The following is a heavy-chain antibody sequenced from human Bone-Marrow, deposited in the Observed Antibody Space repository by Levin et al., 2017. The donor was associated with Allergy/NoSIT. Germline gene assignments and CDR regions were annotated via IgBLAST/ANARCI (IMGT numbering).Heavy chain of an antibody. CDR1: GFAFSNYW. J-gene: IGHJ4*02. V-gene: IGHV3-74*01. D-gene: IGHD3-10*01. CDR3: ARDPFAYNFGSGSYLDY. CDR2: INRGGSST. Sequence: GGSLRLSCAASGFAFSNYWMHWVRQAPGKGLVWVSRINRGGSSTTYADSVNGRFTISSDNAKNTLYLQMNSLRAEDTAVYYCARDPFAYNFGSGSYLDYWGQGTLVSVSS.